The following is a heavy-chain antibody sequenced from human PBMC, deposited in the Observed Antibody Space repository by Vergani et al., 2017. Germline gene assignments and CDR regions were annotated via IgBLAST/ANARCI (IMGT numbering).Heavy chain of an antibody. CDR3: ATDWDDILTRFAKGGKDFQH. J-gene: IGHJ1*01. CDR1: GYTLTELS. Sequence: QVQLVQSGAEVKKPGASVKVSCKVSGYTLTELSMHWVRPAPGKGLEWMGGFDPEDGETIYAQKFQGRVTMTEDTSTDTAYMELSSLRSEDTAVYYCATDWDDILTRFAKGGKDFQHWGQGTLVTVSS. D-gene: IGHD3-9*01. CDR2: FDPEDGET. V-gene: IGHV1-24*01.